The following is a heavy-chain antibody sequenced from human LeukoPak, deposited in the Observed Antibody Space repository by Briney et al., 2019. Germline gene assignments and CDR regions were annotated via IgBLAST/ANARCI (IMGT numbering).Heavy chain of an antibody. CDR1: GFTFSSYW. CDR2: IKKDGSEK. D-gene: IGHD6-19*01. Sequence: PGGSLRLSCVASGFTFSSYWMSWVRQAPGKGLEGVANIKKDGSEKYYVDSVKGRFTISRDNAKTSLYLQMNSLRAEVTAVYYCANSEYSSGWNIDYLGQGTLVTASS. J-gene: IGHJ4*02. CDR3: ANSEYSSGWNIDY. V-gene: IGHV3-7*01.